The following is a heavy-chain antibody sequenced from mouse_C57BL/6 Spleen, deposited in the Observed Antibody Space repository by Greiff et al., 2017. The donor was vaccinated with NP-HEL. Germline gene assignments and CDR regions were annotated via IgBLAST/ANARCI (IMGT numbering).Heavy chain of an antibody. CDR1: GFTFTDYY. V-gene: IGHV7-3*01. D-gene: IGHD2-4*01. Sequence: DVKLVESGGGLVQPGGSLSLSCAASGFTFTDYYMSWVRQPPGKALEWLGFIRNKANGYTTEYSASVKGRFTISRDNSQSILYLQMNALRAEDSATYYCARYAVYDYDPYYYAMDYWGQGTSVTVSS. CDR3: ARYAVYDYDPYYYAMDY. CDR2: IRNKANGYTT. J-gene: IGHJ4*01.